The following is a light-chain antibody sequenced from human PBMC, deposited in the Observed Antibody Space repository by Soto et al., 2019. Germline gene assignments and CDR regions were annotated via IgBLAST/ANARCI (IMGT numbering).Light chain of an antibody. CDR3: QQYGSPIT. Sequence: EIVLTQSPGTLSLSPGERATLSCMASQSVSSSYLAWYQQKPGQAPRLLIYGASSRATGIPDRFSGSGSGTDFTLTISRLEPEDFAVYYCQQYGSPITFGQGTRLEI. CDR1: QSVSSSY. J-gene: IGKJ5*01. CDR2: GAS. V-gene: IGKV3-20*01.